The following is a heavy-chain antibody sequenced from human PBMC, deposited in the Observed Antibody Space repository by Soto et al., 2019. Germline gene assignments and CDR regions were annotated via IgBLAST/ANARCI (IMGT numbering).Heavy chain of an antibody. D-gene: IGHD2-15*01. CDR2: IRSKANSYAT. CDR3: TRIEDIVVVVAATGAFDI. CDR1: GLTFSGSA. V-gene: IGHV3-73*01. J-gene: IGHJ3*02. Sequence: PGGSLRLSCAASGLTFSGSAMHWVRQASGKGLEWVGRIRSKANSYATAYAASVKGRFTISRDDSKNTAYLQMNSLKTEDTAVYYCTRIEDIVVVVAATGAFDIWGQGTMVTVSS.